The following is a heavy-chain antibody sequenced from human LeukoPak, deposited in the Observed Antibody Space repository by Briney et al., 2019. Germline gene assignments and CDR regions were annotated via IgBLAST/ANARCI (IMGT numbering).Heavy chain of an antibody. D-gene: IGHD3-9*01. V-gene: IGHV3-7*01. J-gene: IGHJ4*02. CDR3: ARYDRDYVRYFDY. Sequence: PGGSLRLSCAASGFTFSSYWMSWVRQAPGKGLEWVANIKQDGSEKYYVDSVKGRFTISRDNAKNSLYLQMNSLRAEDTAVYYCARYDRDYVRYFDYWGQGTLVTVSS. CDR2: IKQDGSEK. CDR1: GFTFSSYW.